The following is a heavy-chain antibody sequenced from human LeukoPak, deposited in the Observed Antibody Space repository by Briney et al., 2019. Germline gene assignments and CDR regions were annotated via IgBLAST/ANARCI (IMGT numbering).Heavy chain of an antibody. D-gene: IGHD5-12*01. Sequence: GGSLRLSCAASGFTFSSYWMSWVRQAPGKGLEWVANIKQAGSEKHYVDSVKGRFTISRDNAKNSVYLQMNSLRAEDTAVYYCARGVATIGNDYWGQGTLVTVSS. CDR2: IKQAGSEK. CDR1: GFTFSSYW. J-gene: IGHJ4*02. CDR3: ARGVATIGNDY. V-gene: IGHV3-7*01.